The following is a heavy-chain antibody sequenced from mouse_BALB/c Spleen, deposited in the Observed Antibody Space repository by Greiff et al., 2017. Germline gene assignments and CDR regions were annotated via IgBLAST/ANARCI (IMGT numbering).Heavy chain of an antibody. CDR3: ARDRGEDTTAYAMDY. CDR1: GFSLTGYG. J-gene: IGHJ4*01. D-gene: IGHD1-2*01. V-gene: IGHV2-6-7*01. Sequence: QVQLKESGPGLVAPSQSLSITCTVSGFSLTGYGVNWVRQPPGKGLEWLGMIWGDGSTDYNSALKSRLSISKDNSKSQVFLKMNSLQTDDTARYYCARDRGEDTTAYAMDYWGQGTSVTVSS. CDR2: IWGDGST.